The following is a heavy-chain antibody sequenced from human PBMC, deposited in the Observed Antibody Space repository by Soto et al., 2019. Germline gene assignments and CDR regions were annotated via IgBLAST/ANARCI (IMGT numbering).Heavy chain of an antibody. CDR3: AAHQPPTHYYYYMAV. CDR2: VSGSDTDK. Sequence: PGGSLRLSCAASGFTFSAYAMSWVRQAPGKGLQWVSGVSGSDTDKNYADPVKGRFTISRDNAKNTLYLQMNSLRAEDTAVYYCAAHQPPTHYYYYMAVWGKGTTVTVSS. CDR1: GFTFSAYA. J-gene: IGHJ6*03. V-gene: IGHV3-11*06.